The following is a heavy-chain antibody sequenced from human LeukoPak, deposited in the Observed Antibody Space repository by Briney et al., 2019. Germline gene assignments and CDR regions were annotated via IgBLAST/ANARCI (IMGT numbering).Heavy chain of an antibody. Sequence: GGSLRLSWAAPGFTFAAYAMNWVRQAPGKGLEWVSLISGDGGSTYYADSVKGRFTISRDNCKNSLYLQMNSLRTEDTALYNCAKDNTAMVMFHYWGQGTLVTVS. CDR2: ISGDGGST. J-gene: IGHJ4*02. CDR3: AKDNTAMVMFHY. V-gene: IGHV3-43*02. D-gene: IGHD5-18*01. CDR1: GFTFAAYA.